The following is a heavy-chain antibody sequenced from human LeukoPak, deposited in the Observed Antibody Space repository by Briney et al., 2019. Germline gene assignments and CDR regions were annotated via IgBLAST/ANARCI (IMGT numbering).Heavy chain of an antibody. CDR1: GGSISSGGYS. CDR3: ATDFEGPGAFDI. J-gene: IGHJ3*02. CDR2: IYHSGST. D-gene: IGHD3-9*01. V-gene: IGHV4-30-2*01. Sequence: PSQTLSLTCAVSGGSISSGGYSWSRIRQPPGKGLEWIGYIYHSGSTYYNPSLKSRVTISVDRSKNQFSLKLSSVTAADTAVYYCATDFEGPGAFDIWGQGTMVTVSS.